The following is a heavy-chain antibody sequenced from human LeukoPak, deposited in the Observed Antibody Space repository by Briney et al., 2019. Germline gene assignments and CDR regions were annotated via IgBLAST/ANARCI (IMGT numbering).Heavy chain of an antibody. CDR3: VRHSSGPI. V-gene: IGHV1-2*02. D-gene: IGHD3-22*01. CDR1: GYTFTGYY. J-gene: IGHJ3*02. Sequence: ASVKVSCKASGYTFTGYYMHWVRQAPGQGLEWMGWINPNSGATRYAQKFQDRVTMTRDTPISTGYMELSRLRSDDTAVYYCVRHSSGPIWGQGTMVIVSS. CDR2: INPNSGAT.